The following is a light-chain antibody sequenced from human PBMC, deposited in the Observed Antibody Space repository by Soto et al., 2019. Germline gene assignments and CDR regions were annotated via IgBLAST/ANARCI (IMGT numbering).Light chain of an antibody. V-gene: IGKV3-20*01. CDR1: QSVSSSY. CDR2: GAS. Sequence: EIVLTQSPGTLSLSPGEGATLSCRASQSVSSSYLAWYQQKPGQAPRLLIYGASSRATGIPDRFSGSGSGTDFTLTISRLEPEDFAVYYCQQYGSSFITFGQGTRLEIK. J-gene: IGKJ5*01. CDR3: QQYGSSFIT.